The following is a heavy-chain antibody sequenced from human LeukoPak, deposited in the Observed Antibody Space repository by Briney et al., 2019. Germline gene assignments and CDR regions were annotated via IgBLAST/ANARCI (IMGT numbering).Heavy chain of an antibody. CDR3: AKADSGSYDAFDI. D-gene: IGHD3-10*01. CDR2: INPNSGGT. V-gene: IGHV1-2*02. J-gene: IGHJ3*02. CDR1: GYTFTGYC. Sequence: ASVKVSCKASGYTFTGYCMHWVRQAPGQGLEWMGWINPNSGGTNYAQKFQGRVTMTRDTSISTAYMELSRLRSDDTAVYYCAKADSGSYDAFDIWGQGTMVAVSS.